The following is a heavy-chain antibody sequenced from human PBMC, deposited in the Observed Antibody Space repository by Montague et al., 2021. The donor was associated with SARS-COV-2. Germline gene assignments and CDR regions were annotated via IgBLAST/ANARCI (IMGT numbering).Heavy chain of an antibody. Sequence: SLRLSCAASGFTFDDYVMHWVRQAPGKGLGWVSGIGWRSGSIGYADSVEGRFTISRDNAKNSLYLQMNSLRAEDTALYHCAKGQKIQWLVFNSAPDWFDPWGQGTLVTVSS. CDR2: IGWRSGSI. J-gene: IGHJ5*02. CDR3: AKGQKIQWLVFNSAPDWFDP. CDR1: GFTFDDYV. V-gene: IGHV3-9*01. D-gene: IGHD5-12*01.